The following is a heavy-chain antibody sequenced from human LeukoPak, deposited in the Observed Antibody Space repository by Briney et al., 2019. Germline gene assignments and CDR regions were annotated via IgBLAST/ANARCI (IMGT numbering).Heavy chain of an antibody. D-gene: IGHD1-26*01. CDR1: GYNFRNYA. CDR2: ISAYTGHT. J-gene: IGHJ4*02. CDR3: ARTKWELHFDY. Sequence: ASVKVSCKASGYNFRNYAINWVRQAPGQGLEWMGWISAYTGHTNYAQKFQGRVTMTANTSTNTASMELRSLRSDDTAVYYCARTKWELHFDYWGQGTLVTVSS. V-gene: IGHV1-18*01.